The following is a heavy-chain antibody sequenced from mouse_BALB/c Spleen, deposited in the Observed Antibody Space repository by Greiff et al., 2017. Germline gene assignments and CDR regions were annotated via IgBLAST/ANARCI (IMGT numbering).Heavy chain of an antibody. V-gene: IGHV1S135*01. CDR3: AIYGYDVDNYAMDY. Sequence: EVQLQQSGPELVKPGASVKVSCKASGYAFTSYNMYWVKQSHGKSLEWIGYIDPYNGGTSYNQKFKGKATLTVDKSSSTAYMHLNSLTSEDSAVYYCAIYGYDVDNYAMDYWGQGTSVTVSS. CDR1: GYAFTSYN. D-gene: IGHD2-2*01. J-gene: IGHJ4*01. CDR2: IDPYNGGT.